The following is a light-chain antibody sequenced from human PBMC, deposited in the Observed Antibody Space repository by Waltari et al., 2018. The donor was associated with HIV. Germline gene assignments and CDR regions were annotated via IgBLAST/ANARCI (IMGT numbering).Light chain of an antibody. J-gene: IGLJ3*02. V-gene: IGLV1-44*01. CDR3: ATWDDSLNGRV. CDR2: SNY. Sequence: QSVLTQPPSASGTPGQRVTISCSGRSSNIGSNTVHWYQQLPGTAPKLLIYSNYHRPSGVPDRFSGSKSGTSASLAISGLQSEDEADYYCATWDDSLNGRVFGGGTKLTVL. CDR1: SSNIGSNT.